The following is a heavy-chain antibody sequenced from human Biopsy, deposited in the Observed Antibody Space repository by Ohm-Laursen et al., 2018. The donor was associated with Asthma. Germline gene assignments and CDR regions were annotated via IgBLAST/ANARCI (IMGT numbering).Heavy chain of an antibody. CDR3: AKRRGYSGHDNDY. D-gene: IGHD5-12*01. CDR1: GFMFRSFG. CDR2: ISYDGNHK. V-gene: IGHV3-30*18. J-gene: IGHJ4*02. Sequence: RSLRLSCTASGFMFRSFGMHWVRQAPGKGLEWVAVISYDGNHKFYEDSVKGRFTIFRDNSKNTLYLQMNSLRTEDTAVYYCAKRRGYSGHDNDYLGQGTLVIVSS.